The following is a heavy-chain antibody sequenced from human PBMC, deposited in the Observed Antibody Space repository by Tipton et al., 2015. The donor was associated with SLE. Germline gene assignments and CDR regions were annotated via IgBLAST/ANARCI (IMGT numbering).Heavy chain of an antibody. CDR3: ARGGGWELWYLDY. Sequence: TLSLTCAVYGGSFSGYYWSWIRQPPGKGLGWIGEINLSGSTNYNPSLKSRVTISVDTSKNQFSLKLSSVTAADTAVYYCARGGGWELWYLDYWGQGTLVTVSS. CDR2: INLSGST. V-gene: IGHV4-34*01. D-gene: IGHD1-26*01. CDR1: GGSFSGYY. J-gene: IGHJ4*02.